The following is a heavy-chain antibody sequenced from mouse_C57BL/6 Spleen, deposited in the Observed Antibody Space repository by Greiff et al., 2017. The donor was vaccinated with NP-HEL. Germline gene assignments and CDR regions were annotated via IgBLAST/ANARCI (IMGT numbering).Heavy chain of an antibody. CDR3: AREDSGYVGY. Sequence: QVQLQQSGAELVKPGASVKLSCKASGYTFTSYWMHWVKQRPGQGLEWIGMIHPNSGSTNYNEKFKSKATLTVDKSSSTAYMQLSSLTSEDSAVYYCAREDSGYVGYWGKGTTLTVSS. D-gene: IGHD3-2*02. V-gene: IGHV1-64*01. CDR1: GYTFTSYW. J-gene: IGHJ2*01. CDR2: IHPNSGST.